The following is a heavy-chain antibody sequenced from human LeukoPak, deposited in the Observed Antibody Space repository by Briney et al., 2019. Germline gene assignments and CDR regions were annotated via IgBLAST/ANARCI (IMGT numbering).Heavy chain of an antibody. CDR2: TYYRTRWYN. CDR1: GDSVSSSSAA. CDR3: ARDFPSTSWYAMNWFDP. J-gene: IGHJ5*02. Sequence: PSQTLSLTCAISGDSVSSSSAAWNWIRRSPSRGLEWLGRTYYRTRWYNDYAVSMKSRITINPDTSKNQFSLQLNSLTPEDTAVYYCARDFPSTSWYAMNWFDPWGQGTLVTVSS. D-gene: IGHD6-13*01. V-gene: IGHV6-1*01.